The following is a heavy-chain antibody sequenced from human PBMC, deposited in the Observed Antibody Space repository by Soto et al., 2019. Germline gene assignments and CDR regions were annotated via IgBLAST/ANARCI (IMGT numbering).Heavy chain of an antibody. V-gene: IGHV3-11*05. D-gene: IGHD3-10*01. J-gene: IGHJ4*02. Sequence: PGGSLRLSCAASGFTFSDYYMSWIRQAPGKGLEWVSYISSSSSYTNYADSVKGRFTISRDNAKNSLYLQMNSLRAEDTAVYYCARDLVSGLRDGYNNYFDYWGQGTLVTSPQ. CDR3: ARDLVSGLRDGYNNYFDY. CDR2: ISSSSSYT. CDR1: GFTFSDYY.